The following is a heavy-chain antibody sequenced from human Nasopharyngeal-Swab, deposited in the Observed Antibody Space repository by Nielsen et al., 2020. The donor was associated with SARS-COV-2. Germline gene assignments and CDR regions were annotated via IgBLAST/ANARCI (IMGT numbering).Heavy chain of an antibody. J-gene: IGHJ6*03. V-gene: IGHV4-59*01. CDR3: ARVGTYYYDSSGHPNYYYYYYMDV. Sequence: RQAPGKGLEWIGYIYYSGSTNYNPSLKSRVTISVDTSKNQFSLKLSSVTAADTAVYYCARVGTYYYDSSGHPNYYYYYYMDVWGKGTTVTVSS. D-gene: IGHD3-22*01. CDR2: IYYSGST.